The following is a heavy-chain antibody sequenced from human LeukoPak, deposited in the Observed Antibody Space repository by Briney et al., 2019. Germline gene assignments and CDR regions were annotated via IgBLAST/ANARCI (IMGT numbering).Heavy chain of an antibody. D-gene: IGHD1-1*01. J-gene: IGHJ4*02. CDR1: GYTFTGYY. Sequence: ASVKVSCKASGYTFTGYYIHWVRQAPGQGLEWMGWINPNSGGTNYAQKFQGRVTITRDTSITTAYMELSRLTSDDTAVYYCAPGDRTGTTSGVSGMALYYFDYWGQGTLVTVSS. V-gene: IGHV1-2*02. CDR3: APGDRTGTTSGVSGMALYYFDY. CDR2: INPNSGGT.